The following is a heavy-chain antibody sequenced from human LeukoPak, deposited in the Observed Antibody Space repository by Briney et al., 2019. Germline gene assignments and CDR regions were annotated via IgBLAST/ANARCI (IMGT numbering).Heavy chain of an antibody. CDR2: ISAYNGNT. D-gene: IGHD6-13*01. Sequence: GASVKVSCKASGYTFTSYGISWVRQAPGQGLEWMAWISAYNGNTKYAQKLQGRVTMTTDTSTSTAYMELRSLRSDDTAVYYCARDTGYSSSWSFDYWGQGTLVTVSS. J-gene: IGHJ4*02. CDR1: GYTFTSYG. CDR3: ARDTGYSSSWSFDY. V-gene: IGHV1-18*01.